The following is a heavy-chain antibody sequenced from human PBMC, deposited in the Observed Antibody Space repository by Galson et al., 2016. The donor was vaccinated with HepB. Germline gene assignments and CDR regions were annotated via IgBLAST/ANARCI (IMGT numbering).Heavy chain of an antibody. D-gene: IGHD1-1*01. CDR2: ISTRRTT. J-gene: IGHJ4*02. CDR1: GFVFSNFG. V-gene: IGHV3-23*01. CDR3: AKERLVRRIFDH. Sequence: SLRLSCAASGFVFSNFGLSWVRQAPGKGLEWVASISTRRTTYYSDSVQGRFTISRDNSNNTLYLQMNGLRAEDTAVYYCAKERLVRRIFDHWGQGTLLTSP.